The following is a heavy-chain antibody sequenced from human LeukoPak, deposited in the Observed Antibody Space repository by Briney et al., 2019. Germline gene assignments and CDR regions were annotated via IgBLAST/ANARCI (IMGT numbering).Heavy chain of an antibody. J-gene: IGHJ3*02. Sequence: GGSLRLSCAASGFTFSSYATSWVRQAPGKGLEWVSAISGSGGSTYYADSVKGRFTISRDNSKNTLYLQMNSLRAEDTAVYYCAKVRTPLRLGEVWPDAFDIWGQGTMVTVSS. CDR1: GFTFSSYA. V-gene: IGHV3-23*01. D-gene: IGHD3-16*01. CDR2: ISGSGGST. CDR3: AKVRTPLRLGEVWPDAFDI.